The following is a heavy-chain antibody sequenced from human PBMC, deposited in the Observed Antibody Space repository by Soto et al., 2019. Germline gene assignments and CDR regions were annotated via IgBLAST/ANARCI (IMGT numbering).Heavy chain of an antibody. CDR3: AFRIAARHGMDV. V-gene: IGHV3-48*02. CDR2: ISSSSSTI. D-gene: IGHD6-13*01. CDR1: GFTFSSYS. Sequence: GGSLRLSCAASGFTFSSYSMNWVRQAPGKGLEWVSYISSSSSTIYYADSVKGRFTISRDNAKNSLYLQMNSLRDEDTAVYYCAFRIAARHGMDVWGQGTTVTVSS. J-gene: IGHJ6*02.